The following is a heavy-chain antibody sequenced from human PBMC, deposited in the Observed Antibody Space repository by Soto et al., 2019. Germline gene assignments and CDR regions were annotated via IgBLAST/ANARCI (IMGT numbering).Heavy chain of an antibody. V-gene: IGHV3-21*04. J-gene: IGHJ4*02. CDR2: ISTGSGYI. CDR3: TRDRGYFHX. CDR1: GFTFSSYS. Sequence: GGSLRLSFAASGFTFSSYSMTWVRQIPGKGLECVSYISTGSGYIKYADSVKVRFTISIDNSKNTLYLQMNGLKVEDTALYYCTRDRGYFHXWGQVIQLTVSX.